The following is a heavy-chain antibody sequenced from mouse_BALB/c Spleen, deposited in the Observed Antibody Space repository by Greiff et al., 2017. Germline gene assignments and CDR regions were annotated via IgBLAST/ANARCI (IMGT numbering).Heavy chain of an antibody. Sequence: EVKVVESGGGLVQPGGSRKLSCAASGFTFSSFGMHWVRQAPEKGLEWVAYISSGSSTIYYADTVKGRFTISRDNPKNTLFLQMTSLRSEDTAMEYCARKLDSNYRYDDAMDYWGQGTSVTVSA. D-gene: IGHD2-14*01. CDR1: GFTFSSFG. V-gene: IGHV5-17*02. CDR3: ARKLDSNYRYDDAMDY. CDR2: ISSGSSTI. J-gene: IGHJ4*01.